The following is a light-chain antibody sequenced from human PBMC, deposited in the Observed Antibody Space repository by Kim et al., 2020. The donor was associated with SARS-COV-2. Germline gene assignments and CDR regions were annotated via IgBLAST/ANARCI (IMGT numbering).Light chain of an antibody. CDR3: QAWDSSTVGV. V-gene: IGLV3-1*01. J-gene: IGLJ2*01. Sequence: SYELTQPPSVSVSPGHTASITCSGDKLGDKYACWYQQKPGQSPVLVIYQDSKRPSGIPERFSGSNSGNTATLTISGTQAMDEADYYCQAWDSSTVGVFGG. CDR1: KLGDKY. CDR2: QDS.